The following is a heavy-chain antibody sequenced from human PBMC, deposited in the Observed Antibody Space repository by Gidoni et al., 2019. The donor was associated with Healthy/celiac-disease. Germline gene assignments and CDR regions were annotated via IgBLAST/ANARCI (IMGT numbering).Heavy chain of an antibody. D-gene: IGHD2-8*01. J-gene: IGHJ5*02. Sequence: EVQLLEAGGGLVQPGGSLRLSCAASGFTFCCYVMSWVRQDPGKGLEWVSAISGSGGSTYYADSVKGRFTISGDNSTNTLYLQMNSLRAEDTAVYYCAKGASVYAIPYNWFDPWGQGTLVTVSS. CDR1: GFTFCCYV. CDR2: ISGSGGST. V-gene: IGHV3-23*01. CDR3: AKGASVYAIPYNWFDP.